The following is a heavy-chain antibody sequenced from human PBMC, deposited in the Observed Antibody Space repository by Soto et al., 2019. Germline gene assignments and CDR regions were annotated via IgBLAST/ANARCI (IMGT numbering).Heavy chain of an antibody. CDR1: GFTFSSYS. Sequence: PGGSLRLSCAASGFTFSSYSMNWVRQAPGKGLEWVSSISSSSSYIYYAASVKGRFTISRDNAKNSLYLQMNSLRAEDTAVYYCARDHIVVVPAAIPEDNYYYYGMDVWGQGTTVTVSS. D-gene: IGHD2-2*02. CDR2: ISSSSSYI. CDR3: ARDHIVVVPAAIPEDNYYYYGMDV. J-gene: IGHJ6*02. V-gene: IGHV3-21*01.